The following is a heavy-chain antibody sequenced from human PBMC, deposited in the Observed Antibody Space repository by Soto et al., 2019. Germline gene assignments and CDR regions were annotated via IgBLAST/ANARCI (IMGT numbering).Heavy chain of an antibody. CDR3: ASLNGGRFLDKGDY. CDR2: INHFGTP. Sequence: QVQLHQWGAGLLKPSETLSLTCGVYNGSFRGYYWTWVRQPPGKGLEWIGEINHFGTPNYNPSLKSRVAISIDTSKHQFSLSLRSLTAADTAVCYCASLNGGRFLDKGDYWGQGILVTVSS. D-gene: IGHD3-3*01. V-gene: IGHV4-34*01. CDR1: NGSFRGYY. J-gene: IGHJ4*02.